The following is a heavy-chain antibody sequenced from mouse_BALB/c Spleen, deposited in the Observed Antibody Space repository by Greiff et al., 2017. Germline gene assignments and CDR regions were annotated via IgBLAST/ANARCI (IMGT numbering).Heavy chain of an antibody. CDR3: ARKHCYAMDY. CDR1: GFNIKDTY. CDR2: IDPANGNT. Sequence: EVQLHQSGAELVKPGASVTLSCTASGFNIKDTYMHWVKQRPEQGLEWIGRIDPANGNTKYDPKFQGKATITADTSSNTSYLQLSSLTSEDTAVYYCARKHCYAMDYWGQGTSIAVAS. V-gene: IGHV14-3*02. J-gene: IGHJ4*01.